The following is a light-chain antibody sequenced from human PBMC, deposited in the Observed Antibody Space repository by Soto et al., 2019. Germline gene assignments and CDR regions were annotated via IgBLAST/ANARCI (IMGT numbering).Light chain of an antibody. CDR1: QTVNTW. V-gene: IGKV1-5*01. Sequence: DIQMTQSPSTLSASVGGRAAVTCRSSQTVNTWLAWYQHKPGKGPKLLIYDASVLETGVPSRFSGFSSGTEFTLTISSLQPDDFATYFCQQYNSYSPEGLTFGGGTKVDIK. CDR2: DAS. J-gene: IGKJ4*01. CDR3: QQYNSYSPEGLT.